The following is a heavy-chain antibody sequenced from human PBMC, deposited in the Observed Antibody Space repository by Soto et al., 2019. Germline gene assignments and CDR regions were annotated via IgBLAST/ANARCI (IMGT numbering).Heavy chain of an antibody. CDR2: IYYSGST. D-gene: IGHD4-17*01. V-gene: IGHV4-39*01. J-gene: IGHJ6*03. Sequence: QLQLQESGPGLVKPSETLSLTCTVSGGSISSSSYYWGWIRQPPGKGLEWIGSIYYSGSTYYNPSLKSRVTISVDTSKNQFSLKLSSVTAADTAVYYCARHFYGDYGQTYYYYYYMDVWGKGTTVTVSS. CDR3: ARHFYGDYGQTYYYYYYMDV. CDR1: GGSISSSSYY.